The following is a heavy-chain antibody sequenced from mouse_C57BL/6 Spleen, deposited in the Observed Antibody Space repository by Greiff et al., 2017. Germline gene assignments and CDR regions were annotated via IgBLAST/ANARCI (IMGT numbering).Heavy chain of an antibody. Sequence: EVQLQQSGPELVKPGASVKMSCKASGYTFTDSNMHWVKQSHGKSLEWIGYINPNNGGTSYTQKFKGKATLTVTKSSSTAYMDLRSLTSEDSAVYYCARVYDYDDGYYLDYWGKGTTLTVSS. D-gene: IGHD2-4*01. J-gene: IGHJ2*01. CDR3: ARVYDYDDGYYLDY. CDR2: INPNNGGT. V-gene: IGHV1-22*01. CDR1: GYTFTDSN.